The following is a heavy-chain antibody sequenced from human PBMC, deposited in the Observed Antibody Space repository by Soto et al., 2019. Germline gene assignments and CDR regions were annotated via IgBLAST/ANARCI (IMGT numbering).Heavy chain of an antibody. Sequence: EVQLVESGGGLVHPGGSLRLSCAASGFTFRNSWMHWVRQGPGKGLVWVSCITGDGTDTNYADSVKGRFTISRDNAKNTLYLQMSSLRAEDTAIYYCIREGGYSGYDSLPEFWGQGTLVTVSS. J-gene: IGHJ4*02. V-gene: IGHV3-74*01. D-gene: IGHD5-12*01. CDR1: GFTFRNSW. CDR2: ITGDGTDT. CDR3: IREGGYSGYDSLPEF.